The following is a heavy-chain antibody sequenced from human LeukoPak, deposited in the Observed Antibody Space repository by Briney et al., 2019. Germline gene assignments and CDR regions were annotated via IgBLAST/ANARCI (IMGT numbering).Heavy chain of an antibody. CDR1: GYTFSSYG. CDR2: ISAYNGNT. Sequence: ASVKVSCKASGYTFSSYGISWVRQAPGQGLEWMGWISAYNGNTNYAQKLQGRVTMTTDTSTSTAYMELRSLRSNDTAVYYCARADNDILTGYYTPWGQGTLVTVSS. V-gene: IGHV1-18*01. J-gene: IGHJ5*02. D-gene: IGHD3-9*01. CDR3: ARADNDILTGYYTP.